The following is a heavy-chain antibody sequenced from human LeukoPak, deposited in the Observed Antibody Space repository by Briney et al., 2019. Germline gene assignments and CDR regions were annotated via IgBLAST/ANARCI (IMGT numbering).Heavy chain of an antibody. CDR2: ISYDGGNK. Sequence: GGSLRLSCVASGFTFSGYGMHWVRQAPGKGLDGVALISYDGGNKFYADSVRDRFTISRDNSKNTLFLQMNSLRIEDTAVYYCAKVFEVRGARRPKDYWGQGTLVIVSS. V-gene: IGHV3-30*18. J-gene: IGHJ4*02. CDR3: AKVFEVRGARRPKDY. CDR1: GFTFSGYG. D-gene: IGHD3-10*01.